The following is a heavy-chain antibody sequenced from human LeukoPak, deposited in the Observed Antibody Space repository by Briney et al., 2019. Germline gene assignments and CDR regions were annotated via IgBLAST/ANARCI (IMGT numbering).Heavy chain of an antibody. D-gene: IGHD2-15*01. CDR3: AREYCSGGSCYVDNA. CDR2: IYFTGNT. J-gene: IGHJ4*02. Sequence: SETLSLTCAVYGGSFSGYYWSWIRQHPGKGLEWIGYIYFTGNTYYNPSLKSRVTILVDTSKNQFSLKLSSVTAADTAVYYCAREYCSGGSCYVDNAWGQGTLVTVSS. CDR1: GGSFSGYY. V-gene: IGHV4-31*11.